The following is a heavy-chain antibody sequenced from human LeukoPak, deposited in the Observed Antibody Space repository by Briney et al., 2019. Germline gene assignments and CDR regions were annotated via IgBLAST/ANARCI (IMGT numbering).Heavy chain of an antibody. CDR3: ASLVAPDAVGYYYDMGV. CDR2: SRNKANSYTT. D-gene: IGHD2-2*01. J-gene: IGHJ6*02. Sequence: GGSLRLSCAASGFTFSDHYMDWVRQAPGKGLEWVGRSRNKANSYTTVYAASVKGRFTVSRDDSKNSLHLQMNSLKTEDTAVYYCASLVAPDAVGYYYDMGVWGQGTTVTVSS. CDR1: GFTFSDHY. V-gene: IGHV3-72*01.